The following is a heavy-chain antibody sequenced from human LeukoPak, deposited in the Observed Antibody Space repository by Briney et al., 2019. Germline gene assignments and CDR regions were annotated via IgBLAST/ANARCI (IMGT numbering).Heavy chain of an antibody. V-gene: IGHV3-48*04. CDR2: IGLASGFV. J-gene: IGHJ4*02. CDR3: ARDHNWAFDS. Sequence: QPGGSLRLSCAASGFTFSDYSMNWVRRASGRGLEWISYIGLASGFVSYADSVKGRFTISSDTARNSVYLQMNSLRAEDTAVYYCARDHNWAFDSWGQGTLVTVSS. CDR1: GFTFSDYS. D-gene: IGHD1-20*01.